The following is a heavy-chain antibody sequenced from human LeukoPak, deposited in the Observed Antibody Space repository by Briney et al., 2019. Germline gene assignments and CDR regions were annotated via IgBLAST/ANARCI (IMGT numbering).Heavy chain of an antibody. CDR1: GGTFSSYA. CDR2: IIPIFGTA. CDR3: ARGIDGYYFDY. Sequence: SVKASCNASGGTFSSYAISWVRQAPGQGLEWMGGIIPIFGTANYAQKFQGRVTITTDESTSTAYMQLSSLRSEDTAVYYCARGIDGYYFDYWGQGTLVTVSS. J-gene: IGHJ4*02. V-gene: IGHV1-69*05.